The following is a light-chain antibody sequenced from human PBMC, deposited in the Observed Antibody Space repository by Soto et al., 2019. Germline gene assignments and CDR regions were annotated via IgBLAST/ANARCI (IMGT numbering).Light chain of an antibody. V-gene: IGLV2-23*01. Sequence: QSALTQPASVSGSPGQSITISCTEVASDVDNFNFVAWYQQHPGEVPKLIMYEGSKRPSGVSNRFSGSKSDNTALLTISGLQPEDEADYYCSLYGGMLFGGGTQLTVL. CDR1: ASDVDNFNF. CDR3: SLYGGML. J-gene: IGLJ2*01. CDR2: EGS.